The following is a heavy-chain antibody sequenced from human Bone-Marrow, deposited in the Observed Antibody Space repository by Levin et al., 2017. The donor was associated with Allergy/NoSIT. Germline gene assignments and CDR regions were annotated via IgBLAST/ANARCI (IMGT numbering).Heavy chain of an antibody. V-gene: IGHV4-59*01. CDR1: GGSINNFY. D-gene: IGHD6-13*01. CDR2: IYSSGAT. J-gene: IGHJ4*02. CDR3: ARDPSAKLGLDFDY. Sequence: PSETLSLTCTVSGGSINNFYWHWIRQPPGMGLEWIGQIYSSGATKYNPSLNSRLTISVDSSKNQFSLELTSVTAADTAVHYCARDPSAKLGLDFDYWGLGTLVTVSS.